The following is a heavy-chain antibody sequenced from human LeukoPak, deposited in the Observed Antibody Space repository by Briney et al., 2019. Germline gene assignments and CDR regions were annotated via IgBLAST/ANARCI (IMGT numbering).Heavy chain of an antibody. D-gene: IGHD3-22*01. J-gene: IGHJ4*02. Sequence: GGSLRLSCAASGFTFSSYSMDWVRQAPGKGLEWVSYISSNSSTIYYADSVKGRFTISRDNAKNSLYLQMNSLRAEDTAVYYCAREGRYYYDSSGYYPFDYWGQGTLVTVSS. V-gene: IGHV3-48*01. CDR1: GFTFSSYS. CDR3: AREGRYYYDSSGYYPFDY. CDR2: ISSNSSTI.